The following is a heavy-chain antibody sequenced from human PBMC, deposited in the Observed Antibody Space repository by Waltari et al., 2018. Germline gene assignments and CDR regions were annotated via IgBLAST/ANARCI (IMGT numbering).Heavy chain of an antibody. CDR1: GYTFTGYY. CDR3: ARDRGTGTTVAFDI. CDR2: INPNSGGT. J-gene: IGHJ3*02. D-gene: IGHD1-7*01. Sequence: QVQLVQSGAEVKKPGASVKVSCKASGYTFTGYYMHWVRQAPGQGLEWMGRINPNSGGTNYAQKVQGRVTMTRDTSISTAYMELSRLRSDDTAVYYCARDRGTGTTVAFDIWGQGTMVTVSS. V-gene: IGHV1-2*06.